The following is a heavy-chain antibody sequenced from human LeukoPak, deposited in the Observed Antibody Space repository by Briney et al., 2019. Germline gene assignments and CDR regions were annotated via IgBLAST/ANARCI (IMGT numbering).Heavy chain of an antibody. CDR3: ARANYYDISGYDY. D-gene: IGHD3-22*01. V-gene: IGHV3-66*01. CDR1: GFTVSNNY. Sequence: GGSLRLSCAASGFTVSNNYMSWVRQAPGRGLEWVSVIYSGGDTYYADSVKDRFTISRDNAKNTLFLQMNSLRAEDTAVYYCARANYYDISGYDYWGQGTLVTVSS. J-gene: IGHJ4*02. CDR2: IYSGGDT.